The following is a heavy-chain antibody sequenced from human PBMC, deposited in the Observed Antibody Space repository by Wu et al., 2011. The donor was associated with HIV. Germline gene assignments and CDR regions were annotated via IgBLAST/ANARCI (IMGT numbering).Heavy chain of an antibody. CDR3: ARDLHHYSNYPQSFDF. V-gene: IGHV1-69*14. J-gene: IGHJ3*01. CDR2: IIPIFGTA. D-gene: IGHD4-11*01. CDR1: GGTFSSYA. Sequence: QVQLVQSGAEVKKPGSSVKVSCKASGGTFSSYAISWVRQAPGQGLEWMGRIIPIFGTANNAQRFQGRVTMTADKSTSTASMELSSLRSDDTAVYYCARDLHHYSNYPQSFDFWGQGTMVTVSS.